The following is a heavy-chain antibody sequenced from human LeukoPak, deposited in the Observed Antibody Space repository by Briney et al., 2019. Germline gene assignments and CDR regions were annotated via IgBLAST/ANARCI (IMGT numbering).Heavy chain of an antibody. V-gene: IGHV3-23*01. D-gene: IGHD6-13*01. Sequence: SGGSLRLSCAASGFTFSSYGMSWVRQAPGKGLEWVSAISGSGGSTYYADSVKGRFTISRDNSKNTLYLQMNSLRAEDTAVYYCAKDLSSSSWYRSDAFDIWGKGTTVTISS. CDR1: GFTFSSYG. CDR2: ISGSGGST. J-gene: IGHJ3*02. CDR3: AKDLSSSSWYRSDAFDI.